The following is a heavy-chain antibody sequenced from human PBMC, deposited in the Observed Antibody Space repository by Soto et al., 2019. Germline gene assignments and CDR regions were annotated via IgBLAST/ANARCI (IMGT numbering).Heavy chain of an antibody. CDR2: INHSGTT. J-gene: IGHJ5*02. D-gene: IGHD2-8*01. CDR3: ARFGGFCRAGVCAAPFGP. CDR1: GGSIRSAGHY. Sequence: PSETLSLTCTVSGGSIRSAGHYWSWIRQHPGKGLEWIGYINHSGTTFYNPSLKSRLTISVDTSENQFSLRLTSVTAADTAVYFCARFGGFCRAGVCAAPFGPWGQRSLVIFCS. V-gene: IGHV4-31*03.